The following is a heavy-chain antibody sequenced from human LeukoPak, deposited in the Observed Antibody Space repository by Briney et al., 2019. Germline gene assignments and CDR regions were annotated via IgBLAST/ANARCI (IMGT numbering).Heavy chain of an antibody. V-gene: IGHV4-4*07. CDR3: ARRSGYSYGYYFDY. Sequence: SETLSLTCTVAGASISSYYWSWIRQPAGKGLEWIGRIYGRGNTKYNTSLTSRVTLSVDTSKNQLSLKLSSVTAADTAMYYCARRSGYSYGYYFDYWGQGTLVTVSS. CDR2: IYGRGNT. CDR1: GASISSYY. D-gene: IGHD5-18*01. J-gene: IGHJ4*02.